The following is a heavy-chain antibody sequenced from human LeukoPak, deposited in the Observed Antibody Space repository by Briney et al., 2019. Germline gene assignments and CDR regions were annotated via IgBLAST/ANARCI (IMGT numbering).Heavy chain of an antibody. V-gene: IGHV3-21*01. CDR3: AKERLGYCSGGSCSSFDY. CDR1: GFTFSSYS. D-gene: IGHD2-15*01. Sequence: GGSLRLSCAASGFTFSSYSVNWVRQAPGKGLEWVSSISSSSSYIYYADSVKGRFTISRDNSKNTLYLQMNSLRAADTAVYYCAKERLGYCSGGSCSSFDYWGQGTLVTVSS. CDR2: ISSSSSYI. J-gene: IGHJ4*02.